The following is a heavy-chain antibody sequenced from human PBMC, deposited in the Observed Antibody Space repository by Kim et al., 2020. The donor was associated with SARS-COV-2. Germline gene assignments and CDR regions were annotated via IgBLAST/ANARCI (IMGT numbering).Heavy chain of an antibody. J-gene: IGHJ3*01. CDR3: AKGLLLGVLFWDYDAFD. CDR1: GFAFGDYA. D-gene: IGHD3-10*01. V-gene: IGHV3-9*01. Sequence: GGSLRLSCAASGFAFGDYAMHWVRQVPGKGLEWVSGLSANSDSVSYLDSVRDRFAISRDNVKNFLYLEMSTLSSEDTALYFCAKGLLLGVLFWDYDAFD. CDR2: LSANSDSV.